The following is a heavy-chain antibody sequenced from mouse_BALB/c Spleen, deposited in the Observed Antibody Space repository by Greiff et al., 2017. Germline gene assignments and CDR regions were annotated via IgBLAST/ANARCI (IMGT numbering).Heavy chain of an antibody. CDR2: ISTYYGDA. Sequence: QVQLQQSGAELVRPGVSVKISCKGSGYTFTDYAMHWVKQSHAKSLEWIGVISTYYGDASCNQKFKGKATMTVDKSSSTAYMELARLTSEDSAIYYCARGGYYAMDYWGQGTSVTVSS. V-gene: IGHV1S137*01. CDR1: GYTFTDYA. D-gene: IGHD1-1*02. CDR3: ARGGYYAMDY. J-gene: IGHJ4*01.